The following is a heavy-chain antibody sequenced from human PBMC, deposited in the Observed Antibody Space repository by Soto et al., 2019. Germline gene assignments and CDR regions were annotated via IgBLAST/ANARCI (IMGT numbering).Heavy chain of an antibody. V-gene: IGHV3-15*07. Sequence: GGSLRLSCAASGFTFSNAWMNWVRQAPGKGLEWVGRIKSKTDGGTTDYAAPVKGRFTISRDDSKNTLYLQMNSLKTEDTAVYYCARVTIGRGRQTNCFDYWGQGTLVTVSS. CDR1: GFTFSNAW. D-gene: IGHD3-9*01. CDR2: IKSKTDGGTT. CDR3: ARVTIGRGRQTNCFDY. J-gene: IGHJ4*02.